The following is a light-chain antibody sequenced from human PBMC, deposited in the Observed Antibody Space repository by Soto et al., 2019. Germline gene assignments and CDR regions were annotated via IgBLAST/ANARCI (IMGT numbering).Light chain of an antibody. CDR3: QQLESNPPWT. J-gene: IGKJ1*01. Sequence: IQLTQSPSSLSASVGDRVTITCRASQGISSYLAWYQQSPGGAPKLLIYAASILQSGVSSRFSGSGSGTDFTLTISSLQPEDFATYYCQQLESNPPWTFGQGTKVEIK. CDR2: AAS. CDR1: QGISSY. V-gene: IGKV1-9*01.